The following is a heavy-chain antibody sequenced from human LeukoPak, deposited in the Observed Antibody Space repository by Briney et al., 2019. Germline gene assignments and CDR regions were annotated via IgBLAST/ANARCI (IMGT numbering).Heavy chain of an antibody. CDR1: GDSISTFY. V-gene: IGHV4-34*01. D-gene: IGHD6-13*01. CDR2: INHSGST. J-gene: IGHJ4*02. CDR3: ATIAAAYRGGVDY. Sequence: SETLSLTCTVFGDSISTFYWSWIRQPAGKGLEWIGEINHSGSTNYNPSLKSRVTISVDTSKNQFSLKLSSVTAADTAVYYCATIAAAYRGGVDYWGQGTLVTVSS.